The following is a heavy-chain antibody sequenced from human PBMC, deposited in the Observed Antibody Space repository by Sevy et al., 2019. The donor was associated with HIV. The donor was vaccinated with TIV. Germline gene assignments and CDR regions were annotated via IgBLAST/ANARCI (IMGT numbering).Heavy chain of an antibody. CDR1: GYSISSGYY. V-gene: IGHV4-38-2*02. J-gene: IGHJ5*02. CDR3: ARGVVLPVVPAAPTYNWFDP. CDR2: ISHRGKT. D-gene: IGHD2-2*01. Sequence: SETLSLTCTVSGYSISSGYYWGWIRQTPGKGLEWLGTISHRGKTQYNPSLKSRVTISVDTSKNQFSLKLSSVTAADTAVYYCARGVVLPVVPAAPTYNWFDPWGQGTLVTVSS.